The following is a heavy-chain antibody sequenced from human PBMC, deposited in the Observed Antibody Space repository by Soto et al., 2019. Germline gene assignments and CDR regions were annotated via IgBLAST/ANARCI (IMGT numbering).Heavy chain of an antibody. CDR1: GFTFSSYS. CDR2: ISSSSSTI. D-gene: IGHD2-2*01. J-gene: IGHJ6*02. Sequence: PGGSLRLSCAASGFTFSSYSMNWVRQAPGKGLEWVSYISSSSSTIYYADSVKGRFTISRDNAKNSLYLQMNSLRAEDTAVYYCARSLLGYCSSTSCGSGMDVWGQGTTVTVSS. CDR3: ARSLLGYCSSTSCGSGMDV. V-gene: IGHV3-48*04.